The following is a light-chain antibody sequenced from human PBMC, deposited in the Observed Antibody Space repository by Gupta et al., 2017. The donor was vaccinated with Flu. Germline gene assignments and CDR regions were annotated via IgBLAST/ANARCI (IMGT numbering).Light chain of an antibody. CDR1: QSISSY. Sequence: DIQMTQSPSSLSASVGDRVTITCRASQSISSYLNWYQQKPGKAPKLLIYAASSLQSGVPSRFSGSGSGTDFTLTISMRQPEDFATYYCQQSDGTPSTFGQGTXLKIK. V-gene: IGKV1-39*01. CDR3: QQSDGTPST. J-gene: IGKJ5*01. CDR2: AAS.